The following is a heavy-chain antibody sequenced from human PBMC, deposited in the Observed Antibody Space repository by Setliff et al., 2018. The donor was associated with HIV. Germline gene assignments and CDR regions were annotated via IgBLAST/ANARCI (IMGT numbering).Heavy chain of an antibody. CDR2: VYHTGST. CDR1: GYSMSSGYY. V-gene: IGHV4-38-2*01. Sequence: SETLSLTCGVSGYSMSSGYYWGWIRQPPGKGLELIGNVYHTGSTYYNPSLKSRVTISVDTSKTQFSLKLSSVTAADTAVYYCARGSGYYLTAYFDSLGQGTVVTVSS. CDR3: ARGSGYYLTAYFDS. D-gene: IGHD5-12*01. J-gene: IGHJ4*02.